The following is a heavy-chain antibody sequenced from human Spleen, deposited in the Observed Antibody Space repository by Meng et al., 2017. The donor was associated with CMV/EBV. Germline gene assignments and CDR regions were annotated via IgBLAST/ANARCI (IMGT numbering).Heavy chain of an antibody. D-gene: IGHD6-13*01. Sequence: GGSLRLSCAASGFTFSSYEMNWVRQAPGKELEWVSYISSSGSIKYHADSVKGRFTISRDNAKKSLHLQMNSLRAEDTAVYYCARLYSSSWYADSWGQGTLVTVSS. J-gene: IGHJ4*02. CDR2: ISSSGSIK. V-gene: IGHV3-48*03. CDR3: ARLYSSSWYADS. CDR1: GFTFSSYE.